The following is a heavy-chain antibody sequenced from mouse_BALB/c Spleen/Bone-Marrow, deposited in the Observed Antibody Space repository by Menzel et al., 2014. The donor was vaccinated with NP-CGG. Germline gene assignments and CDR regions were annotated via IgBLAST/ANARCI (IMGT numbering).Heavy chain of an antibody. D-gene: IGHD2-1*01. J-gene: IGHJ1*01. V-gene: IGHV5-9-4*01. Sequence: EVKLMESGGGLVKPGGSLKLSCAASGFTFSSYAMSWVRQSPKKRLEWVAEISSGGSYTYYSDTVTGRFTISRDNVKNTLYLEMSSLRSEDTAMYHCARDNGTYGWYFDVWGAGTTVTVSS. CDR3: ARDNGTYGWYFDV. CDR2: ISSGGSYT. CDR1: GFTFSSYA.